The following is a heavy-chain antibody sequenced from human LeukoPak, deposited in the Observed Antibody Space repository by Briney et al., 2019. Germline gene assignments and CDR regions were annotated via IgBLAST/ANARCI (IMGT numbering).Heavy chain of an antibody. Sequence: GRSLRLSCAASGFTFSGSAMHWVRQASGKGLEWVGRIRSKANSYATAYAASVKGRFTISRDDSKNTAYLQMNSLKTEDTAVYYCTRLRKTYYYDSSGYYHNWYFDLWGRGTLVTVSS. V-gene: IGHV3-73*01. CDR1: GFTFSGSA. CDR2: IRSKANSYAT. J-gene: IGHJ2*01. CDR3: TRLRKTYYYDSSGYYHNWYFDL. D-gene: IGHD3-22*01.